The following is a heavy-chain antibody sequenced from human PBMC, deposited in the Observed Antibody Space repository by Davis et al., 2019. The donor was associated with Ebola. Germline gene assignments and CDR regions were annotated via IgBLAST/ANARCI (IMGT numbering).Heavy chain of an antibody. J-gene: IGHJ4*02. CDR2: IGPSGNSF. V-gene: IGHV3-11*04. Sequence: PGGSLRLSCEVSGFTFSDYYMSWIRQAPGKGLEWIAYIGPSGNSFYCADSVKGRFTISRDNAKNSLYLQMNSLRAEDTAVYYCARGIAAPGPFYFDYWGQGTLVTVSS. CDR1: GFTFSDYY. CDR3: ARGIAAPGPFYFDY. D-gene: IGHD6-13*01.